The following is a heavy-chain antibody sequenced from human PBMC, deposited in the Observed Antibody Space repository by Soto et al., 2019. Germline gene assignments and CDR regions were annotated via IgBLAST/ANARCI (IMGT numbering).Heavy chain of an antibody. J-gene: IGHJ4*02. D-gene: IGHD6-19*01. V-gene: IGHV1-2*02. CDR2: NNPSSGGT. CDR3: TRASAVAGGSSNSLPNDY. CDR1: GYTFTDYY. Sequence: QVQLVQSGAEVKKPGASVKVSCKASGYTFTDYYMHWVRQAPGQGLEWMGWNNPSSGGTSYAQNFQGRVTLTRDTSISTAYMELSRLSSDDPAVYYCTRASAVAGGSSNSLPNDYWGRGTLVNVSS.